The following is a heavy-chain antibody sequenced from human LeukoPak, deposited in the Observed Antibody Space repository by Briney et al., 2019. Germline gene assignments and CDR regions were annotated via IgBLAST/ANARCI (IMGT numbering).Heavy chain of an antibody. D-gene: IGHD6-13*01. CDR1: GFTFSSYG. CDR2: IWYDGSNG. J-gene: IGHJ6*02. CDR3: ASGGYSSSQGDPYYYYGMDV. Sequence: GGSLRLSCAASGFTFSSYGMHWVRQAPGKGLEWVAVIWYDGSNGYYADSVKGRFTISRDNSKNTLYLQMNSLRAEDTAVYYCASGGYSSSQGDPYYYYGMDVWGQGTTVTVSS. V-gene: IGHV3-33*01.